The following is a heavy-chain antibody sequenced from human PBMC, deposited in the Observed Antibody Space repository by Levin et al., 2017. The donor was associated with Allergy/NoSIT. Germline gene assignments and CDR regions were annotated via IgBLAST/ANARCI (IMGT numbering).Heavy chain of an antibody. V-gene: IGHV3-74*01. Sequence: GESLKISCAASGFTFSRYWMHWVRQAPGKGLVWVSYITNDGSTTRYADSVKGRFTISRDNAKNMLYLQMSSLRGEDTAVYYCARDNAKGRLDPWGQGTLVTVSS. CDR1: GFTFSRYW. CDR2: ITNDGSTT. CDR3: ARDNAKGRLDP. D-gene: IGHD4/OR15-4a*01. J-gene: IGHJ5*02.